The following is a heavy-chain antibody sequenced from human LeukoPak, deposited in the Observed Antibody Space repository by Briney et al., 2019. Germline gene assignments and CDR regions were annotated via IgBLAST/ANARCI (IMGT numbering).Heavy chain of an antibody. V-gene: IGHV3-64D*09. CDR3: VFQMQGALE. D-gene: IGHD1-26*01. Sequence: PAGSLSLSCSAFGFTFSTYTMHWVRQAPGKGLEYVSGIRGNGGSTFYADSVKGRFSISRDKSKSTLYLQMSSLRPEDTAVYYCVFQMQGALEWGESIVDPVSS. CDR1: GFTFSTYT. CDR2: IRGNGGST. J-gene: IGHJ1*01.